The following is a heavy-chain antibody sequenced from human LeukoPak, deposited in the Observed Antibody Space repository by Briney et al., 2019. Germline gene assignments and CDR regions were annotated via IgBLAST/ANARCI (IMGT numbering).Heavy chain of an antibody. J-gene: IGHJ3*02. Sequence: PGGSLGHSRAASGFTFSSYSMSWVRQAPGKGLEWVATMTSSSTIYYADSVKGRFTISRDNAKNSVYLQMNSLRDEDTAVYSCARAQTIFWEFDGFDIWGRARRLGVSS. CDR1: GFTFSSYS. CDR3: ARAQTIFWEFDGFDI. CDR2: MTSSSTI. D-gene: IGHD3-9*01. V-gene: IGHV3-69-1*01.